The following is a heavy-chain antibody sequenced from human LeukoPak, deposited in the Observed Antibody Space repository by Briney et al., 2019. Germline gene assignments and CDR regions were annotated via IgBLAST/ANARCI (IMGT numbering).Heavy chain of an antibody. Sequence: ASVKVSCKASGYTFTGYYMHWVRQAPGQGPEWMGRINPNSGGTNYAQKFQGRVTMTRDASISTAYMELSRLRSDDTAVYYCARDHCSGGSCYDFVDYWGQGTLVTVSS. J-gene: IGHJ4*02. CDR1: GYTFTGYY. V-gene: IGHV1-2*06. CDR2: INPNSGGT. CDR3: ARDHCSGGSCYDFVDY. D-gene: IGHD2-15*01.